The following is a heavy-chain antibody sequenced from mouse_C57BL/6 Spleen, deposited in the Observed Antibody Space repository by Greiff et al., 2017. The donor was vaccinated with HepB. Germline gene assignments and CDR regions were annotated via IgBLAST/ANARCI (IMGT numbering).Heavy chain of an antibody. CDR1: GYAFSSSW. D-gene: IGHD2-12*01. V-gene: IGHV1-82*01. J-gene: IGHJ1*03. CDR3: ARSPLRYWYFDV. Sequence: QVQLQQSGPELVKPGASVKISCKASGYAFSSSWMNWVKQRPGKGLEWIGRIYPGDGDTNYNGKFKGKATLTADKSSSTAYMQLSSLTSEDSAVYVCARSPLRYWYFDVWGTGTTVTVSS. CDR2: IYPGDGDT.